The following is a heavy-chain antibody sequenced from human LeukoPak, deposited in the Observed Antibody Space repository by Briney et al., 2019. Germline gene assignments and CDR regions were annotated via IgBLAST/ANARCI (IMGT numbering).Heavy chain of an antibody. J-gene: IGHJ4*02. Sequence: PSETLSLTCAVSGYSISSGYYWGWIRQPPGKGLEWIGSIYHSGSTYYNPSLKSRVTISVDTSKNQFSLKLSSVTAADTAVYYCARDYGDYGAPFDNWGQGTLVTVSS. CDR2: IYHSGST. CDR3: ARDYGDYGAPFDN. CDR1: GYSISSGYY. V-gene: IGHV4-38-2*02. D-gene: IGHD4-17*01.